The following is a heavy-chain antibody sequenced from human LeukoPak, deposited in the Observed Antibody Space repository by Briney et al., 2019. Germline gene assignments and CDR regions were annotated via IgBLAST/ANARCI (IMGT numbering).Heavy chain of an antibody. CDR2: ISYDGSNK. V-gene: IGHV3-30-3*01. J-gene: IGHJ4*02. Sequence: PGGSLRLSCAASGFTFSSYAMHWVRQAPGKGLEWVAVISYDGSNKYYADSVKGRFTISRDNSKNTLYLQMNSLRIEDTALYYCARSRAFDLWGQGTLVTVSS. CDR1: GFTFSSYA. CDR3: ARSRAFDL.